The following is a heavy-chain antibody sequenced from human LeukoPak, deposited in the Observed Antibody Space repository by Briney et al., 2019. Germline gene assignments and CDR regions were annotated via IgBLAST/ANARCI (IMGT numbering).Heavy chain of an antibody. Sequence: GGSLRLSCAASGFTFSSYWMTWVRHAPGKGLEWVSGVSWNSGTIDYADSVKGRFTISRDNAKNSLSLQMNSLRDEDTALYYCARGPGAARGKGYFDYWGQGTLVTVSS. CDR3: ARGPGAARGKGYFDY. CDR1: GFTFSSYW. D-gene: IGHD6-6*01. V-gene: IGHV3-9*01. CDR2: VSWNSGTI. J-gene: IGHJ4*02.